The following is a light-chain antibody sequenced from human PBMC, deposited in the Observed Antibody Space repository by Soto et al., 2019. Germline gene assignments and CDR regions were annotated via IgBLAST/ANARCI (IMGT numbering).Light chain of an antibody. CDR2: EIS. V-gene: IGLV2-8*01. CDR1: SSDVGGYNY. CDR3: SSDAGSNNYV. Sequence: QSVLTQPPSASGSPGQSVTISCTGTSSDVGGYNYVSWYQEHPGKAPKLMIYEISKRPAGVPDCFSGYKSGNTASLTVSGLQDEDEAYYCGSSDAGSNNYVFGTGTKLTVL. J-gene: IGLJ1*01.